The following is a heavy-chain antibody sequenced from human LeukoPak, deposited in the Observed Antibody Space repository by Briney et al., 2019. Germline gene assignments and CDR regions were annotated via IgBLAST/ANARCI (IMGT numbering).Heavy chain of an antibody. CDR3: AILQGLAIVVVPHDAFDI. CDR1: GHTLSELS. D-gene: IGHD3-22*01. J-gene: IGHJ3*02. CDR2: FDPEDGET. V-gene: IGHV1-24*01. Sequence: ASVKVSCKVAGHTLSELSMHWVRQAPGKGLEWMGGFDPEDGETIYAQKFQGRVTMTEDASTDTAYMELSSLRSDDTAVYYCAILQGLAIVVVPHDAFDIWGQGTMVTVSS.